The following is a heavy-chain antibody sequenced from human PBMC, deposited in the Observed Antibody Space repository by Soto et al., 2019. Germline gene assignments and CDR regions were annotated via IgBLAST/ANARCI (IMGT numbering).Heavy chain of an antibody. D-gene: IGHD1-26*01. CDR2: IYYSGST. CDR1: GASVSSGSYY. Sequence: QVQLQESGPGLVKPSETLSLTCTVSGASVSSGSYYWVWIRQPPGQGLAWIGYIYYSGSTNYNPSLKSRVTISVDTSKNQFSRKLSSVAAADTAVYYCARERDRIVGATSGIDVWGQGTTVTVSS. J-gene: IGHJ6*02. V-gene: IGHV4-61*01. CDR3: ARERDRIVGATSGIDV.